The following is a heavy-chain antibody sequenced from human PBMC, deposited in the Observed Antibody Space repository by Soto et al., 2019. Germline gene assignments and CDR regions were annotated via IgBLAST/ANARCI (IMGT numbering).Heavy chain of an antibody. J-gene: IGHJ6*02. D-gene: IGHD3-9*01. CDR1: GYTFTSYA. Sequence: ASVKVSCKASGYTFTSYAMHWVRQAPGQRLEWMGWINAGNGNTKYSQKFQGRVTITRDTSASTAYMELSSLRSEDTAVYYCARGLNYDILTGYNYGMDVWGQGTTVTVSS. CDR3: ARGLNYDILTGYNYGMDV. CDR2: INAGNGNT. V-gene: IGHV1-3*01.